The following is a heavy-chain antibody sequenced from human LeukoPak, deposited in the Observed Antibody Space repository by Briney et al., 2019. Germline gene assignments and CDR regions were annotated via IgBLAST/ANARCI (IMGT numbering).Heavy chain of an antibody. V-gene: IGHV4-59*12. CDR3: ARGSGLWSRDYFDY. CDR1: GGSISSYY. D-gene: IGHD3-10*01. J-gene: IGHJ4*02. Sequence: SETLSLTCTVSGGSISSYYWSWIRQPPGKGLEWIGYIYYSGSTNYNPSLKSRVTISVDTSKNQFSLKLSSVTAADTAVYYCARGSGLWSRDYFDYWGQGTLVTVSS. CDR2: IYYSGST.